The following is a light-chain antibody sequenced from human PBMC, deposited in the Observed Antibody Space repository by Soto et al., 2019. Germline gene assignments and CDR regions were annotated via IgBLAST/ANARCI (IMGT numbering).Light chain of an antibody. CDR1: QSININ. J-gene: IGKJ4*02. CDR3: QQYQNWPSFT. V-gene: IGKV3D-15*01. Sequence: EVLMTQSPATLSVSPGERVTLSCRASQSININLAWYQQKPGQAPRVLIYGASSRASGIPDRFSGSGSGTDFTLTISRLEHDDFAFYYCQQYQNWPSFTFGGGTRVEIK. CDR2: GAS.